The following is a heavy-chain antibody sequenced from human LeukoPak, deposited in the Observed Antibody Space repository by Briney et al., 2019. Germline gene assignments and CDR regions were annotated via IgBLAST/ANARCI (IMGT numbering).Heavy chain of an antibody. CDR3: AREMATITYAFDI. D-gene: IGHD5-24*01. J-gene: IGHJ3*02. CDR1: GFTFSSYA. CDR2: ISETGGTR. Sequence: QPGGSLRLSCAASGFTFSSYAMSWVRQAPGKGLEWVSAISETGGTRNYVDSVKGRFTISRDTSKNTLYLQMSSLRAEDTALYYCAREMATITYAFDIWGQGTMVTVSS. V-gene: IGHV3-23*01.